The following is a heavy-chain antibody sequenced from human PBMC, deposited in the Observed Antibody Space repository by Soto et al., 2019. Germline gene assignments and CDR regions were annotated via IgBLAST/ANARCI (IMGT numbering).Heavy chain of an antibody. D-gene: IGHD2-15*01. Sequence: GGSLRLSCTASGFTFGDYAMSWVRQAPVKVLEWVSAISGSGGSTYYADSVKGRFTISRDNSKNTLYLQMNSLRAEDTAVYYCAEVSQAWRVWVARCDFDYWGQGTLVTVSS. V-gene: IGHV3-23*01. J-gene: IGHJ4*02. CDR2: ISGSGGST. CDR3: AEVSQAWRVWVARCDFDY. CDR1: GFTFGDYA.